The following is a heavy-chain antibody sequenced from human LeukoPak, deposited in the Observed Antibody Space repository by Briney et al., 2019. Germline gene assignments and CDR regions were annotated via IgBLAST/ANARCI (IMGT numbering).Heavy chain of an antibody. CDR2: IYTSGGT. CDR1: GDSSSSYY. Sequence: SETLSLTCAVSGDSSSSYYWSWIRQPPGKGLEWIGYIYTSGGTNYIPSLKGRVTISIDTSKNQFSLKLSSVTAADSAVYYCARLTRLSTSPDRYYLDYWGQGTLVTVSS. D-gene: IGHD6-6*01. J-gene: IGHJ4*02. CDR3: ARLTRLSTSPDRYYLDY. V-gene: IGHV4-4*09.